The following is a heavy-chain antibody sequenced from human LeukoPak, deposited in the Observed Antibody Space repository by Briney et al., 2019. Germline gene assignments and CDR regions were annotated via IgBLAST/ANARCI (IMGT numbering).Heavy chain of an antibody. CDR2: ISWNSGSI. V-gene: IGHV3-9*01. Sequence: GGSLRLSCAASGFTFDDYAMHWVRQAPGKGLEWVSGISWNSGSIGYADSVKGRFTISRDNAKNSLYLQMNSLRAEDTALYYCVGAMGSVGVLDYWGQGTLVTVSS. D-gene: IGHD1-26*01. J-gene: IGHJ4*02. CDR3: VGAMGSVGVLDY. CDR1: GFTFDDYA.